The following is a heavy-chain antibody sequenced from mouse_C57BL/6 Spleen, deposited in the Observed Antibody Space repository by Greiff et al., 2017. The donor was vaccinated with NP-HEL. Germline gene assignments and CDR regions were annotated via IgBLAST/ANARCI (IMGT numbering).Heavy chain of an antibody. J-gene: IGHJ2*01. CDR2: IDPSDSYT. Sequence: VQLQQPGAELVMPGASVKLSCKASGYTFTSYWMHWVKQRPGQGLEWIGEIDPSDSYTNYNQKFKGKSTLTVDKYSSTAYMQLSSLTSEDSAVYYCARGGPRDYFDYWGQGTTLTVSS. CDR1: GYTFTSYW. V-gene: IGHV1-69*01. CDR3: ARGGPRDYFDY.